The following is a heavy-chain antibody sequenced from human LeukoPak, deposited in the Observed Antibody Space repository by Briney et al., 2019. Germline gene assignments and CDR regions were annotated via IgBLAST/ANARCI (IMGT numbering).Heavy chain of an antibody. V-gene: IGHV5-51*01. J-gene: IGHJ4*02. CDR2: IYPGDSDT. CDR3: ARRLGYSSGWSDFDY. CDR1: EYSFAGYG. Sequence: GKPWKVSCKGSEYSFAGYGSGWVSQMPGKGLEWMGIIYPGDSDTRYSPSFQGQVTISADKSISTAYLQWSSLKASDTAMYYCARRLGYSSGWSDFDYWGQGTLVTVSS. D-gene: IGHD6-19*01.